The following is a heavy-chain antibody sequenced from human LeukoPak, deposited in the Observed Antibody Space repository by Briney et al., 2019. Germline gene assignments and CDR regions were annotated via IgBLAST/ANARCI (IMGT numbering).Heavy chain of an antibody. V-gene: IGHV3-21*01. CDR1: GFTFSSYS. Sequence: GGSLRLSCAASGFTFSSYSMNWVRQAPGKGLEWVSSISSSSSYIYYADSVKGRFTISRDNAKNSLYLQMNSLRAEDTAVYYCARDLLPGIAVADVDYYYGMDVWGQGTTVTVSS. D-gene: IGHD6-19*01. J-gene: IGHJ6*02. CDR3: ARDLLPGIAVADVDYYYGMDV. CDR2: ISSSSSYI.